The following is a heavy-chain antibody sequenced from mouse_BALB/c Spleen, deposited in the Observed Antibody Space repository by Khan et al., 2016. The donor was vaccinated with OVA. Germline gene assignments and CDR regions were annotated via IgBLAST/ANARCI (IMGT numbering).Heavy chain of an antibody. V-gene: IGHV5-9*03. Sequence: EVKLLETGGGLVKPGGSLKLSCVASGFTFSTYAMSWVRQTPEKRLEWVATISSDGDYTYYPDNVTGRFTISRDNAKKILYLQMTSLRSEDTALYYGARSAYGNFAYWGQGTLVTVSA. CDR2: ISSDGDYT. J-gene: IGHJ3*01. CDR3: ARSAYGNFAY. D-gene: IGHD2-1*01. CDR1: GFTFSTYA.